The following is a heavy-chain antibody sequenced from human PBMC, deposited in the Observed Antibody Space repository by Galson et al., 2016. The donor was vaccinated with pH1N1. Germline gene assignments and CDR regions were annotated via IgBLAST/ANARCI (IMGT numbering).Heavy chain of an antibody. Sequence: QSGAEVKKPGESLKISCQGSGYRFSSSWIGWVRQMPGKGLEWMEIIYLGGSLIRYRPSFQGQVTISADKSINIVYLEWSSLKASDTATYYCARQNDYGDYRGDALDIWGQGTMVTVSS. J-gene: IGHJ3*02. CDR3: ARQNDYGDYRGDALDI. CDR2: IYLGGSLI. D-gene: IGHD4-17*01. CDR1: GYRFSSSW. V-gene: IGHV5-51*01.